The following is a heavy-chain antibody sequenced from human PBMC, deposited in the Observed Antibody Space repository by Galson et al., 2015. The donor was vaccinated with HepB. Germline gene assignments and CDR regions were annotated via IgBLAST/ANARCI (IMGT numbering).Heavy chain of an antibody. D-gene: IGHD6-13*01. CDR1: GYTFTSYY. CDR2: INPSGGST. Sequence: SVKVSCKASGYTFTSYYMHWVRQAPGQGLEWMGIINPSGGSTSYAQKFQGRVTMTRDTSTSTVYMELSSLRSEDTAVYYCARDTAAPPYGMDVWGQGTLVTVSS. V-gene: IGHV1-46*01. J-gene: IGHJ6*02. CDR3: ARDTAAPPYGMDV.